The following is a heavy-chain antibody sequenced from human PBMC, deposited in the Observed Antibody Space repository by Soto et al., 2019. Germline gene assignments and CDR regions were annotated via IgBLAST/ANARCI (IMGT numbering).Heavy chain of an antibody. D-gene: IGHD1-26*01. Sequence: QLQLQESGPGLVKPSETLSLICTVSGVSISSTSYYWGWFRQPPGKGLEWIGSIYYIGSTYYNPSLKSRVTLSVDTSKNQFSLKLSSVTAADTAVYYCARSWGGSYIDAFDIWGQGTMITVSS. CDR3: ARSWGGSYIDAFDI. J-gene: IGHJ3*02. CDR2: IYYIGST. V-gene: IGHV4-39*01. CDR1: GVSISSTSYY.